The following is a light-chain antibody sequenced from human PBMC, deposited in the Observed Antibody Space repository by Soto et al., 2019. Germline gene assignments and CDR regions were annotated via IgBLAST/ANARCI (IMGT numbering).Light chain of an antibody. J-gene: IGLJ3*02. CDR2: NTN. V-gene: IGLV8-61*01. CDR1: SGSVSTSYY. CDR3: VLYMGSGIWV. Sequence: QTVVTQEPSFSVSPGGTVTLTCGLSSGSVSTSYYPSWYQQTPGQAPRTLIYNTNTRSSGVPDRFSGSILGNTAALTITGAHADDESDYYCVLYMGSGIWVFGGGTKLTVL.